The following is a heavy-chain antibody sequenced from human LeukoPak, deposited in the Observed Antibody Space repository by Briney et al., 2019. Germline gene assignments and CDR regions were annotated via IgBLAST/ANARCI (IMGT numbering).Heavy chain of an antibody. CDR3: ARDRSPPNWLEPPRVLDY. CDR2: INPSGGST. V-gene: IGHV1-46*01. D-gene: IGHD1-1*01. J-gene: IGHJ4*02. CDR1: GYTFTSYY. Sequence: GPSVKVSCKASGYTFTSYYMHWVRQAPGQGLEWMGIINPSGGSTSYAQKFQGRVTMTRDTSTSTVYMELSSLRSEDTAVYYCARDRSPPNWLEPPRVLDYWGQGTLVTVSS.